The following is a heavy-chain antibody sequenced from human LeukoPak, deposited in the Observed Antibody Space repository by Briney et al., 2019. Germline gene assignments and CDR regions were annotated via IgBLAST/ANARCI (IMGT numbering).Heavy chain of an antibody. CDR3: ARDSTYYYDSSGSFDY. J-gene: IGHJ4*02. Sequence: SVKVSCKASGYTFTSYYMHWVRQAPGQGLEWMGGIIPIFGTANYAQKFQGRVTITADESTSTAYMELSSLRSEDTAVYYCARDSTYYYDSSGSFDYWGQGTLVTVSS. D-gene: IGHD3-22*01. CDR1: GYTFTSYY. V-gene: IGHV1-69*13. CDR2: IIPIFGTA.